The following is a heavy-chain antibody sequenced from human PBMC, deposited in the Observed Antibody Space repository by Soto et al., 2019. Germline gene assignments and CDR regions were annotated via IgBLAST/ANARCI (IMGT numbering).Heavy chain of an antibody. CDR1: GYTFSDDY. Sequence: ASVKVSCKASGYTFSDDYIHWVRQAPGQGLEWMGWINPNSGGTKYAPKFQGGVTMTRDTSITTAYMELSRLRSGDTAVYYCAREPATAKPEGVDFWGQGTLVTVSS. CDR2: INPNSGGT. V-gene: IGHV1-2*02. CDR3: AREPATAKPEGVDF. D-gene: IGHD1-1*01. J-gene: IGHJ4*02.